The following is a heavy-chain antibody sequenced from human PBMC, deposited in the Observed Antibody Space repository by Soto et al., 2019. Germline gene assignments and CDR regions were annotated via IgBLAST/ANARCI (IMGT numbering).Heavy chain of an antibody. Sequence: PSETLSLACTFSGGSISIYYWGWIRQPPGKGLEWTGYIYYSGSTNYNPSLKSRVTISVDTSKNQFSLKLSSVTAADTAVYYCASGETYYDILTGRLYYYYGMDVWGQGTPVTVSS. CDR3: ASGETYYDILTGRLYYYYGMDV. J-gene: IGHJ6*02. V-gene: IGHV4-59*01. CDR2: IYYSGST. D-gene: IGHD3-9*01. CDR1: GGSISIYY.